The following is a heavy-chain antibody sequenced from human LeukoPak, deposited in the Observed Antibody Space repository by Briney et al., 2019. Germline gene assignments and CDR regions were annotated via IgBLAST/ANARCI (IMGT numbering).Heavy chain of an antibody. CDR2: ISYDGSNK. CDR3: ARGLFYYDSSGKSFDY. D-gene: IGHD3-22*01. J-gene: IGHJ4*02. V-gene: IGHV3-30-3*01. Sequence: GGSLRLSCAASGFTFSSYVMHWVRQAPGKGLEWVAVISYDGSNKYYADSVKGRFTISRDNSKNTLYLQMNSLRAEDTAVYYCARGLFYYDSSGKSFDYWGQGTLVTVSS. CDR1: GFTFSSYV.